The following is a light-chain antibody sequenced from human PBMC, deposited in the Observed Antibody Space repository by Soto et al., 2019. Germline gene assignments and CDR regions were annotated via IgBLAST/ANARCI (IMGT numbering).Light chain of an antibody. CDR3: QQYDSYPIA. CDR2: SAS. J-gene: IGKJ5*01. Sequence: DIQMTQSPSSLSAAVGHRVTMTCRASQDISRYVVWFQQRPGKAPKSLMYSASTLQSGVPSRFSGSGSGTVFTLTISNLQPEDFATYYCQQYDSYPIAFGQGTRLEIK. V-gene: IGKV1-16*01. CDR1: QDISRY.